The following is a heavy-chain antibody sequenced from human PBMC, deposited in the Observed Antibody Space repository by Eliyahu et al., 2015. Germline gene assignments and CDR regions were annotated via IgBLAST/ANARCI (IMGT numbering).Heavy chain of an antibody. CDR3: AREKCSGASCPRVFDY. V-gene: IGHV3-74*03. CDR2: ISPDGSST. D-gene: IGHD2-15*01. CDR1: GFTLSSYW. Sequence: EVPLVESXGGLVQPGGSLRLSCAASGFTLSSYWMHWVRQXPXKGLVWVSRISPDGSSTTYADSVKGRFTISRDNAKNTLFLQMNSLRAEDTAVYFCAREKCSGASCPRVFDYWGQGTLVTVSS. J-gene: IGHJ4*02.